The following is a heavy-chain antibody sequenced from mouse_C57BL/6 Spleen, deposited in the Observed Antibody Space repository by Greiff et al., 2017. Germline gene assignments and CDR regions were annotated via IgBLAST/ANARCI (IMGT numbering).Heavy chain of an antibody. V-gene: IGHV1-69*01. Sequence: QVQLQQPGAELVMPGASVKLSCKASGYTFTSYWMHWVKQRPGQGLEWIGEIDPSDSYTNYNQKFKGKSTLTVDKSSSTAYMQLSSLTSEDSAVYYWARSYGSSSYYAMDYWGQGTSVTVSS. CDR3: ARSYGSSSYYAMDY. D-gene: IGHD1-1*01. CDR2: IDPSDSYT. J-gene: IGHJ4*01. CDR1: GYTFTSYW.